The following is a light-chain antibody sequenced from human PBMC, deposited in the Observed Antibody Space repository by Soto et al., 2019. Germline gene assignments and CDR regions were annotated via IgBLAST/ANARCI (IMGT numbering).Light chain of an antibody. Sequence: EVGMTQSPGTVSLSPGETATLSCRASQSVSSNYVAWFHQQPGQAPRLLIYGASSRATGVPDRFSASGSGTDFTLAIGRLEPEDFAVYYCQQYGSSPGTFGQGTRLEIK. CDR1: QSVSSNY. J-gene: IGKJ5*01. CDR3: QQYGSSPGT. CDR2: GAS. V-gene: IGKV3-20*01.